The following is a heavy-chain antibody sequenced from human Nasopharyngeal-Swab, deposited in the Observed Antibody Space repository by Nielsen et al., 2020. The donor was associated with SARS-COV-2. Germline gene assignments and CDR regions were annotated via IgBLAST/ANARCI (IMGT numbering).Heavy chain of an antibody. Sequence: ASVKVSCKASGYTFTSYGISWVRQAPGQGLEWMGIINPSGGSTSYAQKFQGRVTMTRDTSTSTVYMELSSLRSDDTAVYYCARARYSSGWYGVYFDYWGQGTLVTVSS. CDR3: ARARYSSGWYGVYFDY. CDR1: GYTFTSYG. J-gene: IGHJ4*02. V-gene: IGHV1-46*01. CDR2: INPSGGST. D-gene: IGHD6-19*01.